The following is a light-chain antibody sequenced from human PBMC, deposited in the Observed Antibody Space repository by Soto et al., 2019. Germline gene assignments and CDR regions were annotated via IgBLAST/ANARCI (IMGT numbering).Light chain of an antibody. J-gene: IGLJ2*01. CDR2: EVS. V-gene: IGLV2-8*01. Sequence: QSVLTQPPSASGSPGQSVTISCTGTSSDVGGYNYVSWYQQHPGKAPKLMISEVSKRPSGVPDRFSGSKSGNTASLTVSGLQAEDEAEYYCSSYAGSKVVFGGGTQLTVL. CDR1: SSDVGGYNY. CDR3: SSYAGSKVV.